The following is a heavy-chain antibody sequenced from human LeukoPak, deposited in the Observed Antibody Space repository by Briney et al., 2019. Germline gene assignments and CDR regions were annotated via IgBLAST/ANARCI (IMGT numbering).Heavy chain of an antibody. J-gene: IGHJ6*04. V-gene: IGHV3-7*05. CDR2: IKQDGSEI. CDR1: GFTFSSYW. D-gene: IGHD3-10*01. Sequence: GRSLRLSCAASGFTFSSYWMSSVRQAPGKGLEWVANIKQDGSEIYYVDSVKGRFTISRDNAKNSLYLQMNSLRAEDTAVYYCARITDYYGMDVWGEGTKVTVSS. CDR3: ARITDYYGMDV.